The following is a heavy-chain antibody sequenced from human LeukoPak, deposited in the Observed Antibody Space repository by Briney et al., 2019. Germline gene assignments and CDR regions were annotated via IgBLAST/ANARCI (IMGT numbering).Heavy chain of an antibody. V-gene: IGHV4-39*01. CDR3: ARIQGGYVDY. CDR2: LDYSGSA. J-gene: IGHJ4*02. CDR1: GGSISSSSYY. Sequence: SETLSLTCTVSGGSISSSSYYWGWVRQPPGKGLEWIGSLDYSGSAYSSPSLKSRVTISVDTAKKQFSLKLSPVTAADTAVYYCARIQGGYVDYWGQGTLITVSS. D-gene: IGHD3-22*01.